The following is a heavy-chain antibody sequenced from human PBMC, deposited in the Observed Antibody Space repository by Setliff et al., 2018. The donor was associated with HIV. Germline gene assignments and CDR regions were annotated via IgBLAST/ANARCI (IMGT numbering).Heavy chain of an antibody. V-gene: IGHV3-9*01. D-gene: IGHD2-8*01. CDR3: ARDWGVYPNYYYYMDV. J-gene: IGHJ6*03. Sequence: GGSLRPSCTASGFTFDVYAMHWVRQAPGKGLEWVSGDSWNSGSIGYADSVKGRITISRDNSKNPLYLQMTSLRAEDTAVYYCARDWGVYPNYYYYMDVWGKGTTVTVSS. CDR1: GFTFDVYA. CDR2: DSWNSGSI.